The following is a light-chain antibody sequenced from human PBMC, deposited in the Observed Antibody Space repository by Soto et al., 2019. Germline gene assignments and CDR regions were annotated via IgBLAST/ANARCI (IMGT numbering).Light chain of an antibody. CDR3: QQHNTWPPVT. J-gene: IGKJ3*01. Sequence: EIVMTHSPSTRSVSPVERATLPFMASQIVYNNLAWYQQKPGQAPRLLIYGSSTRATGIPARFSGSGSGTEFTLTISSLQSEDFAVYFCQQHNTWPPVTFGPGTKVDIK. CDR2: GSS. V-gene: IGKV3-15*01. CDR1: QIVYNN.